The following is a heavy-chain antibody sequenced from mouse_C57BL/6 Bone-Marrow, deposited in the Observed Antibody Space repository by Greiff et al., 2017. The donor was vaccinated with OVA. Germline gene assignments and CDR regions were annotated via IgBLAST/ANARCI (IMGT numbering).Heavy chain of an antibody. CDR1: GYTFTSYW. J-gene: IGHJ3*01. CDR2: IYPGSGST. Sequence: VQLQQSGAELVKPGASVKMSCKASGYTFTSYWITWVKQRPGQGLEWIGDIYPGSGSTNYNEKFKSKATLTVDTSSSTAYMQLSSLTSEDSAVYYCAKGGIYYYGSSYVEFAYWGQGTLVTVSA. V-gene: IGHV1-55*01. CDR3: AKGGIYYYGSSYVEFAY. D-gene: IGHD1-1*01.